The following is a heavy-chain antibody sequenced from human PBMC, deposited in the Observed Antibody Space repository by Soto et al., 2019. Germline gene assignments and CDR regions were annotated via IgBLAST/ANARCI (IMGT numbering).Heavy chain of an antibody. Sequence: GGSLRLSCAASGFTFSSYGMHWVRQAPGKGLEWVAVIWYDGSNKYYADSVKGRFTISRDNSKNTLYLQMNSLRAEDTAVYYCARDPATLYNWNYYYYGMDVWGQGTTVTVSS. J-gene: IGHJ6*02. V-gene: IGHV3-33*01. CDR1: GFTFSSYG. CDR2: IWYDGSNK. D-gene: IGHD1-20*01. CDR3: ARDPATLYNWNYYYYGMDV.